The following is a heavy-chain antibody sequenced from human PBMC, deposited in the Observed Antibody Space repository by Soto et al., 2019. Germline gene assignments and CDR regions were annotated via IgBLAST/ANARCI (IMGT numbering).Heavy chain of an antibody. J-gene: IGHJ4*02. V-gene: IGHV4-34*01. D-gene: IGHD4-4*01. CDR1: NGSFSDYF. CDR2: IKESGFA. CDR3: AKEDGGITTVTIDY. Sequence: SETLSLTCGVYNGSFSDYFWNWIRHPPGKGLEWIGEIKESGFATYNPSLKRRVTMSVDTANNQFSLKVTSVTAEDTAVYYCAKEDGGITTVTIDYWGQGTLVTVSS.